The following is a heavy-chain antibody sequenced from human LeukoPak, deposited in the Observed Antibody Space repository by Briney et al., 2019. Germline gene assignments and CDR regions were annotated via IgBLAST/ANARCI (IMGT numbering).Heavy chain of an antibody. V-gene: IGHV3-43*01. CDR1: GLTFDDYS. Sequence: GGSLTLSCTASGLTFDDYSKHWVRQAPGKGLEWLSIISWDDNTEYYAVSVKGRFTISRDNSKTSLYLQMNSLRTEDTALYYCVKGPRRCTGCDCVDMLGQGTMVTVSS. CDR2: ISWDDNTE. D-gene: IGHD2-21*01. CDR3: VKGPRRCTGCDCVDM. J-gene: IGHJ3*02.